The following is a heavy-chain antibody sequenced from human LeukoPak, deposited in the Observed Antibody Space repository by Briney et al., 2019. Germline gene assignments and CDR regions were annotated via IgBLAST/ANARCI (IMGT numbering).Heavy chain of an antibody. J-gene: IGHJ6*03. CDR2: MYHTGST. D-gene: IGHD3-22*01. Sequence: PSETLSLTCTVSGYSMSSGYYWGWIRQPPERGLEWIGSMYHTGSTYYNPSLKSRVTISVDTSKNQFYLKLTSVTAADTAVYYCARGGWGDSSGYYHYYYYYYMDVWGKGTTVTVSS. CDR1: GYSMSSGYY. V-gene: IGHV4-38-2*02. CDR3: ARGGWGDSSGYYHYYYYYYMDV.